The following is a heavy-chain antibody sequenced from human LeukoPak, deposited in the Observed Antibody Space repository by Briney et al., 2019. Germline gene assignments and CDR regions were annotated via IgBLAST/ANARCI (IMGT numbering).Heavy chain of an antibody. CDR2: IYSDGSST. CDR1: GFTFSSYW. CDR3: AGSGSYSPLDY. J-gene: IGHJ4*02. V-gene: IGHV3-74*03. D-gene: IGHD3-10*01. Sequence: PGGSLRLSCAASGFTFSSYWMHWVRQAPGKGLVWVSRIYSDGSSTKYADSVKGRFTISRDNAKNTLYLQMNSLRAEDTAVYYCAGSGSYSPLDYWGQGTLVTVFS.